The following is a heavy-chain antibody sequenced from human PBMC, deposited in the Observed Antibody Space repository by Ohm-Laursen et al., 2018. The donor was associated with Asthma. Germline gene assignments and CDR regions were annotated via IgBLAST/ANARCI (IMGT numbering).Heavy chain of an antibody. D-gene: IGHD3-22*01. CDR1: GGSISSGGYY. J-gene: IGHJ3*02. CDR2: IYYSGST. Sequence: SETLSLTCTVSGGSISSGGYYWSWIRQHPGKGLEWIGYIYYSGSTYYNPSLKSRVTISGDTPKNQFSLKLSSVTAADTAVYYCARQSWYYYDSSDDRDDAFDIWGQGTMVTVSS. CDR3: ARQSWYYYDSSDDRDDAFDI. V-gene: IGHV4-39*01.